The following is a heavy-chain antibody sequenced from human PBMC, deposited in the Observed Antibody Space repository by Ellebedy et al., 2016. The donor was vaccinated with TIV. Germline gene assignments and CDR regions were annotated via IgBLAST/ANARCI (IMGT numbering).Heavy chain of an antibody. J-gene: IGHJ4*02. V-gene: IGHV3-74*01. Sequence: GESLKISXAASGFSISAYWMHWVRQAPGKGLVWVSRIKNDGSTVSYADSVKGRFTVSRDNAKNTLYLQMNSLRVEDTAVYYCARAVGGSGAYWGQGTLVTVSS. CDR2: IKNDGSTV. D-gene: IGHD3-3*01. CDR1: GFSISAYW. CDR3: ARAVGGSGAY.